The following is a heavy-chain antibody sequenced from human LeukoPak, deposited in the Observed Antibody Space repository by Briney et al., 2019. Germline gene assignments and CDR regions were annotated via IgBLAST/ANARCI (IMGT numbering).Heavy chain of an antibody. V-gene: IGHV4-59*12. Sequence: SETLSLTCTVSGGSISSYYWSWIRQPPGKGLEWIGYIYYSGSTNYNPSLKSRVTLSIDTSKNQFSLKLSSVTAADTAVYYCVRDDSITTFGVVTLYYFDYWGQGTLVTVSS. CDR1: GGSISSYY. CDR3: VRDDSITTFGVVTLYYFDY. CDR2: IYYSGST. D-gene: IGHD3-3*01. J-gene: IGHJ4*02.